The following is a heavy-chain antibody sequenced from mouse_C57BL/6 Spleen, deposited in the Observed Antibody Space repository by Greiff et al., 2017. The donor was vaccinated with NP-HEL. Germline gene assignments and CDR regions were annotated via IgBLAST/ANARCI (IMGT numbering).Heavy chain of an antibody. D-gene: IGHD1-1*01. CDR3: TRDPLYYGSSYGYCDV. J-gene: IGHJ1*03. CDR2: ISSGGDYI. Sequence: VQLKQSGEGLVKPGGSLKLSCAASGFTFSSYAMSWVRQTPEKRLEWVAYISSGGDYIYYAATVKGRFTISRDNARDTLYLQMSSLKSEDTAMYYGTRDPLYYGSSYGYCDVWGTGTTVTVSS. CDR1: GFTFSSYA. V-gene: IGHV5-9-1*02.